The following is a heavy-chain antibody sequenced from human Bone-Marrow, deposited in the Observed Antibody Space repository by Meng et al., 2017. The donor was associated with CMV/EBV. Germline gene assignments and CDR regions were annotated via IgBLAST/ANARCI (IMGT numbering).Heavy chain of an antibody. J-gene: IGHJ4*02. D-gene: IGHD3-3*01. CDR2: ISYSGST. V-gene: IGHV4-39*07. CDR1: GGSISSSNYF. CDR3: ARSVNYDFWSGSPVGSFDY. Sequence: SETLSLTCSVSGGSISSSNYFWGWMRQPPGQGLEWIGSISYSGSTYYNPPLRSRVTISVDTSKNQFSLKLSSVTAADTAVYYCARSVNYDFWSGSPVGSFDYWGQGTLVTVSS.